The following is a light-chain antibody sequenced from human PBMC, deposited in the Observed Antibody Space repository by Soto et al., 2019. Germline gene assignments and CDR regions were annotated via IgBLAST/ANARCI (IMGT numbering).Light chain of an antibody. J-gene: IGKJ1*01. CDR1: QSVSNNY. CDR3: QQRSNWPWT. Sequence: EIVCTQSPGTLSLSPGEGATLSCRASQSVSNNYLAWYQQKPGQAPRLLIYGASNRATGIPDRFSGSGSGTDFTLTISRLEPEDFAVYYCQQRSNWPWTFGQGTKVDTK. CDR2: GAS. V-gene: IGKV3D-20*02.